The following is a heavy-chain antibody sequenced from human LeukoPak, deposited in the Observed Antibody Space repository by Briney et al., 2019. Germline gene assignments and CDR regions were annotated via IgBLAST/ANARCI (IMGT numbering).Heavy chain of an antibody. D-gene: IGHD1-14*01. J-gene: IGHJ3*02. CDR1: GFSFSTYG. Sequence: GGSLRLSCAASGFSFSTYGMHWVRQAPGKGLEWVAFVRSDGSIKYYADSVKGRFTISRDNSKNTLYLQMNSLRAEDTAVYYCARDRNFSPPGAFDIWGQGTMVTVSS. CDR3: ARDRNFSPPGAFDI. V-gene: IGHV3-30*02. CDR2: VRSDGSIK.